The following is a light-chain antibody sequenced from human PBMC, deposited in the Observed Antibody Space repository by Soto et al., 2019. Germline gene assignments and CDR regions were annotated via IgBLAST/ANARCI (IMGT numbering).Light chain of an antibody. J-gene: IGLJ3*02. V-gene: IGLV1-44*01. CDR1: SSNIVSHT. CDR3: AAWDDSLNGPV. Sequence: QTVVTQPPSASGTPGQRVAISCSGSSSNIVSHTVNWYQQLPGTAPKLLIYGNDPRPSGVPDRFSGSKSGTSASLAISGLQSEDEVDYYCAAWDDSLNGPVFGGGTKVTVL. CDR2: GND.